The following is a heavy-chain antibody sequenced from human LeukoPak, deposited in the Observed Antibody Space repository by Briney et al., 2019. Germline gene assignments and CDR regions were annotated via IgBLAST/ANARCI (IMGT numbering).Heavy chain of an antibody. V-gene: IGHV1-2*02. CDR3: ARDRYGDGFAHLDY. Sequence: ASVKVSCKASVYTFTSYAIHWVRQAPGQGLEWMGWITPSGGTNYPQKFQGRVAITWDTSITTAYMDLSRLTSDDTAVYYCARDRYGDGFAHLDYWGQGALVTVSS. J-gene: IGHJ4*02. CDR1: VYTFTSYA. CDR2: ITPSGGT. D-gene: IGHD5-24*01.